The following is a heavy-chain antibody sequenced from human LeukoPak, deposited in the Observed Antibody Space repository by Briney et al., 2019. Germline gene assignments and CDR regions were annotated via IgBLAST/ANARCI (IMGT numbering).Heavy chain of an antibody. CDR3: AREEHSSGWYA. CDR1: GGSLSSYY. Sequence: PSETLSLTCTVSGGSLSSYYWSWIRQPPGKGLEWIGYIYYSGSTNYNPSLKSRVTISVDTSKNQFSLKLSSVTAAGTAVYYCAREEHSSGWYAWGQGTLVTVSS. V-gene: IGHV4-59*01. J-gene: IGHJ4*02. CDR2: IYYSGST. D-gene: IGHD6-19*01.